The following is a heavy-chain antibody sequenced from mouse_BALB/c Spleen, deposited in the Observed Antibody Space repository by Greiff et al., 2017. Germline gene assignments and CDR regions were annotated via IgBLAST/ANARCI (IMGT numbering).Heavy chain of an antibody. V-gene: IGHV7-3*02. CDR2: IRNKANGYTT. D-gene: IGHD1-1*01. J-gene: IGHJ3*01. CDR3: ARGYGSSYTWFAY. Sequence: EVKLMESGGGLVQPGGSLRLSCAPSGFTFTDYYMSWVRQPPGKALEWLGFIRNKANGYTTEYSASVKGRFTISRDNSQSILYLQMNTLRAEDSATDYCARGYGSSYTWFAYWGQGTLVTVSA. CDR1: GFTFTDYY.